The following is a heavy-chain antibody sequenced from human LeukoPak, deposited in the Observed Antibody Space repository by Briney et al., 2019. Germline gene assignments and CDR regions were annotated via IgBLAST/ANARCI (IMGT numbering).Heavy chain of an antibody. J-gene: IGHJ3*02. Sequence: GGSLRLSCAASGFTFSSYWMSWVRQAPGKGLEWVANIKKDGSEKYYVDSVKGRFTISRDNAKTSLYLQMNSLRAEDTAVYYCAKDVRSDIVVVVAATPDAFDIWGQGTMVTVSS. D-gene: IGHD2-15*01. CDR1: GFTFSSYW. V-gene: IGHV3-7*03. CDR3: AKDVRSDIVVVVAATPDAFDI. CDR2: IKKDGSEK.